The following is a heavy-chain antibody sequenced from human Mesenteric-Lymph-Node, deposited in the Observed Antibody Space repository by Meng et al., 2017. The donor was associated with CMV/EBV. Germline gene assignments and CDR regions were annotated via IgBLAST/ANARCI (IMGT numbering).Heavy chain of an antibody. V-gene: IGHV4-59*01. CDR1: GGSISNYY. CDR2: IYYTGST. CDR3: ARDLEGGVPATIGQ. Sequence: LETLSLTCTVSGGSISNYYWTWIRQAPGKGLEWIGYIYYTGSTNYNPSLKSRVTISVDTSKNQFSLKLTSVTAADTAVYYCARDLEGGVPATIGQWGQGTLVTVSS. D-gene: IGHD2-2*02. J-gene: IGHJ4*02.